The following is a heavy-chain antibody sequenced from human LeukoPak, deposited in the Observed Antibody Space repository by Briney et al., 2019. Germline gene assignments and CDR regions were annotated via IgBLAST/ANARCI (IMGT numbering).Heavy chain of an antibody. Sequence: GASVKVSCKASGGSFSSYGISWVRQAPGQGLEWMGRINPNSGGTNYAQKFQGRVTMTRDTSISTAYMELSRLRSDDTAVYYCASLYYDFPDAFDIWGQGTMVTVSS. CDR1: GGSFSSYG. CDR3: ASLYYDFPDAFDI. CDR2: INPNSGGT. V-gene: IGHV1-2*06. D-gene: IGHD3-3*01. J-gene: IGHJ3*02.